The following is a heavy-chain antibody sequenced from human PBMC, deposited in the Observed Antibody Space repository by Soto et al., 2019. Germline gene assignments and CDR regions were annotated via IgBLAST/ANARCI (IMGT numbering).Heavy chain of an antibody. V-gene: IGHV1-3*01. Sequence: ASVKVSCKASGYTFTSYALHWVRQAPGQRLEWMGWINAGNGNTKYSQKFQGRVTITRDTSASTAYMELSSLRSEDTAVYYCARDRAHDYGDPFFDYWGQGTLVTVS. CDR3: ARDRAHDYGDPFFDY. D-gene: IGHD4-17*01. J-gene: IGHJ4*02. CDR2: INAGNGNT. CDR1: GYTFTSYA.